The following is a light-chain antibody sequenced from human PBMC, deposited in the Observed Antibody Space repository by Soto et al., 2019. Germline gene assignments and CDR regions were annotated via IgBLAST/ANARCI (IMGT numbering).Light chain of an antibody. J-gene: IGLJ1*01. Sequence: QSALTQPRAVSGSPGQSVTISCTGTSSDVGGYNFVSWYQHHPGKAPKLMIYDVSKRPSGVPDRFSGSKSGNTASLTISGLQAEDEADYYCCSYAGSYNWVFGTGTKLTVL. CDR2: DVS. CDR3: CSYAGSYNWV. CDR1: SSDVGGYNF. V-gene: IGLV2-11*01.